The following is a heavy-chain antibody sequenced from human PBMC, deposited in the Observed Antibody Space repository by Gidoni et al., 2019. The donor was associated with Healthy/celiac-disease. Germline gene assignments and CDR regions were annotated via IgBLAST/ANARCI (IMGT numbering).Heavy chain of an antibody. V-gene: IGHV3-15*01. J-gene: IGHJ4*02. D-gene: IGHD2-21*02. CDR2: IKSKTDGGTT. Sequence: EVQLVQSGGGLVKPGGSLRLSCAASGFPCSNAWMSWVRQAPGKGLEWVGRIKSKTDGGTTDYAAPVKGRFTISRDDSKNTLYLQMNSLKTEDTAVYYCTTEKTVVTATPFDYWGQGTLVTVSS. CDR1: GFPCSNAW. CDR3: TTEKTVVTATPFDY.